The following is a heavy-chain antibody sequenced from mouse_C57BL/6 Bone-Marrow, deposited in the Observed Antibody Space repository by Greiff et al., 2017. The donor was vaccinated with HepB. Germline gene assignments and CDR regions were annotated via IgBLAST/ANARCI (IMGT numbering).Heavy chain of an antibody. Sequence: VQLQQSGPELVKPGASVKIPCKASGYTFTDYNMDWVKQSHGKSLEWIGDINPNNGGTIYNQKFKGKATLTVEKSSSTAYMELRSLTSEDTAVYYCASRGEVWSFDYWGQGTTLTGSS. V-gene: IGHV1-18*01. CDR1: GYTFTDYN. CDR3: ASRGEVWSFDY. D-gene: IGHD2-10*02. J-gene: IGHJ2*01. CDR2: INPNNGGT.